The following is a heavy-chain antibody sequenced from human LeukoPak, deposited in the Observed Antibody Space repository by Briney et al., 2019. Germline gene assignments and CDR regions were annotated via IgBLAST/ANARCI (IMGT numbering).Heavy chain of an antibody. V-gene: IGHV4-59*08. D-gene: IGHD5-18*01. CDR1: GGSISSYH. CDR3: ARRPGGYSYGFPMYYFDY. Sequence: SETLSLTCTVSGGSISSYHWSWIRQPPGKGLEWIGYIYYSGSTNYNPSLKSRVTISVDTSKNQFSLKLSSVTAADTAVYYCARRPGGYSYGFPMYYFDYWGQGTLVTVSS. CDR2: IYYSGST. J-gene: IGHJ4*02.